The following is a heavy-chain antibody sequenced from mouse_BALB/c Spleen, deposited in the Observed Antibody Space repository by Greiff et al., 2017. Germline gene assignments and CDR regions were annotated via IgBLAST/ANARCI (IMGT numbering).Heavy chain of an antibody. J-gene: IGHJ4*01. CDR3: ARKDGYRDYYAMDY. Sequence: LVESGAELVRPGSSVKISCKASGYAFSSYWMNWVKQRPGQGLEWIGQIYPGDGDTNYNGKFKGKATLTADKSSSTAYMQLSSLTSEDSAVYFCARKDGYRDYYAMDYWGQGTSVTVSS. D-gene: IGHD1-2*01. V-gene: IGHV1-80*01. CDR2: IYPGDGDT. CDR1: GYAFSSYW.